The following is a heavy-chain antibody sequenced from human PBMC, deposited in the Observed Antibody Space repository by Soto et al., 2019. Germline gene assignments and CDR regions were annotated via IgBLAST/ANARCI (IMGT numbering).Heavy chain of an antibody. V-gene: IGHV4-39*01. Sequence: PSETLSLTCTVSGGSISSSSYYWGWIRQPPGKGLEWIGSIYYSGSTYYNPSLKSRVTISVDTSKNQFSLKLSSVTAADTAVYYCARHLTDYDILTGYYTNWFDPWGQGNLVTVSS. CDR3: ARHLTDYDILTGYYTNWFDP. CDR2: IYYSGST. CDR1: GGSISSSSYY. D-gene: IGHD3-9*01. J-gene: IGHJ5*02.